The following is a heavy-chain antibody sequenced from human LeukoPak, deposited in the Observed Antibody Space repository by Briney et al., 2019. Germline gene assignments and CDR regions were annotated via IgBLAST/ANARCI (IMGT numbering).Heavy chain of an antibody. CDR3: AKGVSSPLYYFDY. CDR1: GFTFSGFW. J-gene: IGHJ4*02. D-gene: IGHD6-13*01. Sequence: GGSLRLSCAASGFTFSGFWMRWVRQAPGKGLEWVSSIGGSSGSTYYADSVKGRFTNSRDNSKNTLYLQMNSLRAEDTAVYYCAKGVSSPLYYFDYWGQGTLVAVSS. CDR2: IGGSSGST. V-gene: IGHV3-23*01.